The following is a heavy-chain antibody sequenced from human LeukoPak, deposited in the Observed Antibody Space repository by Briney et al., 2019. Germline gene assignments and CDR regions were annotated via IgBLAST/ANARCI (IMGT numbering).Heavy chain of an antibody. D-gene: IGHD5-12*01. V-gene: IGHV4-39*07. CDR1: GGSISSYY. Sequence: SETLSLTCTVSGGSISSYYWGWIRQPPGKGLEWIGSIYYSGSTYYNPSLKSRVTISVDTSKNQFSLKLSSVTAADTAVYYCARVGVVATLYYWGQGTLVTVSS. CDR2: IYYSGST. J-gene: IGHJ4*02. CDR3: ARVGVVATLYY.